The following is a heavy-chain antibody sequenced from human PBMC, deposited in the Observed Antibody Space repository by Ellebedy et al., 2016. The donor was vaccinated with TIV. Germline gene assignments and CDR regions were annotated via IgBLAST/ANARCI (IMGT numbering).Heavy chain of an antibody. CDR2: IKKDGSVK. V-gene: IGHV3-7*01. Sequence: GESLKISCAASGFTFSSYSMNWVSQTPGKGLEWVANIKKDGSVKNYVDSVKGRFTISRDNTKNSLYLQMDSLRAEDTAMYYCARELSWSGKDYWGQGTLVTVSS. CDR3: ARELSWSGKDY. D-gene: IGHD3-3*01. CDR1: GFTFSSYS. J-gene: IGHJ4*02.